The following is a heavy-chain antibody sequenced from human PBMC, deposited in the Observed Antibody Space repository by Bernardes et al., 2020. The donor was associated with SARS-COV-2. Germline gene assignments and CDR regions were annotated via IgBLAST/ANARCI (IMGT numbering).Heavy chain of an antibody. V-gene: IGHV4-59*01. CDR2: IYYSGST. D-gene: IGHD6-13*01. CDR3: ARVVSGSSWHYYYYYYGMDV. J-gene: IGHJ6*02. CDR1: GGSISSYY. Sequence: SETLSLTCTVSGGSISSYYWSWIRQPPGKGLEWIGYIYYSGSTNYNPSLKSRVTISVDTSKNQFSLKLSSVTAADTAVYYCARVVSGSSWHYYYYYYGMDVWGQGTTVTVSS.